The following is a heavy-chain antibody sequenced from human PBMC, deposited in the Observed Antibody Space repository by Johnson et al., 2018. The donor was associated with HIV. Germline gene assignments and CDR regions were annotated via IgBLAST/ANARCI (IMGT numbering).Heavy chain of an antibody. V-gene: IGHV3-30*09. CDR2: ISYDGINK. CDR1: GFTFSTSA. D-gene: IGHD3-3*01. J-gene: IGHJ3*01. CDR3: AREAYYARACDL. Sequence: QVQLVESGGDVVQPGRSLRLSCAASGFTFSTSAMHWVRQATGKGLKWVATISYDGINKYYADSLKGRFAISRDNSRNTLDLRMDSRRVEDTAVYYCAREAYYARACDLWGQGTMGTVSS.